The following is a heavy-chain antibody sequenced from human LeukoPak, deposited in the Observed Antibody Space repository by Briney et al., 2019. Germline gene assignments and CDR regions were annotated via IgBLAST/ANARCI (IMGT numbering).Heavy chain of an antibody. D-gene: IGHD2-21*01. CDR2: IWYDGSNK. CDR1: GFTFSSYG. Sequence: GGSLRLSCAASGFTFSSYGMHWVRQAPGKGLEWVAVIWYDGSNKYYADSVKGRFTISRDNAKNSLYLQMNSLRAEDTAVYYCARVADRDCGGDCLFDYWGQGTLVTVSS. CDR3: ARVADRDCGGDCLFDY. V-gene: IGHV3-33*01. J-gene: IGHJ4*02.